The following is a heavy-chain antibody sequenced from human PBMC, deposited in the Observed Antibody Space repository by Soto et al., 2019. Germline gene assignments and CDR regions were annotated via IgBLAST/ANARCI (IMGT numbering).Heavy chain of an antibody. D-gene: IGHD4-17*01. J-gene: IGHJ4*02. CDR3: ASFYGDYLDYFDY. Sequence: GGSLRLSCAASGFTFSSYSMNWVRQAPGKGLEWVSYISSSSSTIYYADSVKGRFTISRDNAKNSLYLQMNSLGAEDTAVYYCASFYGDYLDYFDYWGQGTLVTVSS. CDR1: GFTFSSYS. CDR2: ISSSSSTI. V-gene: IGHV3-48*01.